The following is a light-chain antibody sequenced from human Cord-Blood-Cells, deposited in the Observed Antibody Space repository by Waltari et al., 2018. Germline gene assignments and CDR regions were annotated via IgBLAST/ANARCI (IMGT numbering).Light chain of an antibody. Sequence: EIVLTLSQPILPLSPAETATLSRRASQSVSSYLDGYQQKPAQAPRLLLSDASNRATGTPARFSGGGSGTDFTLTISSLEPEDFAVYYCQQRSNWYSFGHGTKLEIK. J-gene: IGKJ2*03. CDR3: QQRSNWYS. CDR1: QSVSSY. V-gene: IGKV3-11*01. CDR2: DAS.